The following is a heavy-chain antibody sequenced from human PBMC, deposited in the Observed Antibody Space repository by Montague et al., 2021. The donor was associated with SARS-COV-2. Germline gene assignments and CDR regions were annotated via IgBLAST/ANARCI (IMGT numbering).Heavy chain of an antibody. D-gene: IGHD4-23*01. J-gene: IGHJ4*02. CDR3: ARWDPQTLTLIGLRGKSASDY. V-gene: IGHV4-34*01. CDR2: INHSGTT. Sequence: SETLSLTCAVYGGSFSGYYWTWIRQSPGKGLEWIAEINHSGTTNYNFNPSLRSRVTTSVDTSKSQFSLKLSSVTAADTGVYYCARWDPQTLTLIGLRGKSASDYWGQGTLVTVSS. CDR1: GGSFSGYY.